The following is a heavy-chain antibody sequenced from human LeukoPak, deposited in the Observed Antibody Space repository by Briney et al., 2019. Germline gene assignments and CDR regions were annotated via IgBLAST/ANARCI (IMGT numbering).Heavy chain of an antibody. CDR1: GYIFTSYW. CDR3: ARQLCSSTSCYDDY. J-gene: IGHJ4*02. D-gene: IGHD2-2*01. CDR2: IYPGDSGT. V-gene: IGHV5-51*01. Sequence: PGESLKISCKASGYIFTSYWIGWVRQMPGKGLEWMGIIYPGDSGTRYSPSFQGQVTISADNSISTAYLQWSSLKASDTAMYYCARQLCSSTSCYDDYWGQGTLVTVSS.